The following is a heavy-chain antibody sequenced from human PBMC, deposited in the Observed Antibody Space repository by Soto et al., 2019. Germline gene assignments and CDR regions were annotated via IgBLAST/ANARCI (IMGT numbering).Heavy chain of an antibody. CDR2: VYYNGKT. D-gene: IGHD3-3*01. CDR3: ARGFGYDVWEGYSSNYYFDD. CDR1: GAFISTRTYY. V-gene: IGHV4-39*01. J-gene: IGHJ4*02. Sequence: SETLSLTCVVSGAFISTRTYYWGWIRQSPGKGLEWIGSVYYNGKTYYNPSLESRVTISADTSKTQFSLRLRFLTAADTAVYYCARGFGYDVWEGYSSNYYFDDWGQGTQVTVSS.